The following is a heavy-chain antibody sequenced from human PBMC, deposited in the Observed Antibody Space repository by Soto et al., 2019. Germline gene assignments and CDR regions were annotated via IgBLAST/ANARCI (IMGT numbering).Heavy chain of an antibody. CDR2: ISYDGSNK. J-gene: IGHJ4*02. CDR1: GFTFSSYG. Sequence: GGSLRLSCAASGFTFSSYGMHWVRQAPGKGLEWVAVISYDGSNKYYAGSVKGRFTISRDNSKNTLYLQMNSLRAEDTAVYYCAKEGYYDSSGYYIAPLYWGQGTLVTVSS. D-gene: IGHD3-22*01. V-gene: IGHV3-30*18. CDR3: AKEGYYDSSGYYIAPLY.